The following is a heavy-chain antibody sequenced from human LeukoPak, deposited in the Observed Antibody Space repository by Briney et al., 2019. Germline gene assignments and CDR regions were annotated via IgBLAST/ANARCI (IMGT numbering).Heavy chain of an antibody. V-gene: IGHV4-59*01. D-gene: IGHD6-6*01. CDR2: FHHSENT. J-gene: IGHJ5*02. CDR1: GGSISNDY. Sequence: SETLSLTCTVSGGSISNDYWCWIRQPPGKGLEWLGCFHHSENTAYNPSLKSRVTISVDTSNNQFFLRLTSVTAADTAVYYCTRDGSSRSLATWGQGTLVTVSS. CDR3: TRDGSSRSLAT.